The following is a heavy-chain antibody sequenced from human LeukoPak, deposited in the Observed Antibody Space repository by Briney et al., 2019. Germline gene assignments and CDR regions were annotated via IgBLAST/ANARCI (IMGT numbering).Heavy chain of an antibody. CDR3: AKDARWLVPSL. D-gene: IGHD6-19*01. CDR1: GFTFSNYG. V-gene: IGHV3-30*18. J-gene: IGHJ4*02. Sequence: GGSLRLSCAASGFTFSNYGMHWVRQAPGKGLEWVAVILYDGSNKYYADSVKGRFTISRDNSKNTLSLQMNSLTAEDTAVYYCAKDARWLVPSLWGQGTLVTVSS. CDR2: ILYDGSNK.